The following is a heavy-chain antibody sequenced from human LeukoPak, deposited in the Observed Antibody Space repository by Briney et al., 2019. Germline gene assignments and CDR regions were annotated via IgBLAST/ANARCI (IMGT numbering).Heavy chain of an antibody. CDR3: ARVNFWSGYYFDY. Sequence: SETLSLTCTVSGGSISSSSYYWGWIRQPPGKGLEWIGSIYYSGSTYYNPSLKSRVTISVDTSKNQFSLKLSSVTAADTAVYYCARVNFWSGYYFDYWGQGTLVTVSS. D-gene: IGHD3-3*01. J-gene: IGHJ4*02. CDR2: IYYSGST. CDR1: GGSISSSSYY. V-gene: IGHV4-39*07.